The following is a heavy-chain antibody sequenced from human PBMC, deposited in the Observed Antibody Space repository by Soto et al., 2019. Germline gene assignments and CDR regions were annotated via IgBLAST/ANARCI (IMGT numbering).Heavy chain of an antibody. J-gene: IGHJ4*02. CDR2: VKDGGST. CDR1: GGSLTGYY. D-gene: IGHD5-12*01. V-gene: IGHV4-34*01. CDR3: ARGQEGIVATH. Sequence: QVQLQQWGAGLLKPSETLSLTCTVNGGSLTGYYWSWIRQPPGKGLEWIGEVKDGGSTNYSPSLRGPVTISADSSKNHFSLTLNSVTAADTAVYFCARGQEGIVATHWDQGALVTVSS.